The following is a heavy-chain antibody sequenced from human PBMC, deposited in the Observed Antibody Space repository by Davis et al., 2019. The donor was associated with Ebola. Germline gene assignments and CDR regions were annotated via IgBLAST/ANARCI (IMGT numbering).Heavy chain of an antibody. V-gene: IGHV4-38-2*02. J-gene: IGHJ4*02. Sequence: SETLSLTCTVSGYSISSGFSWGWIRQPPGKGLAWIGSMYHSGRANYNPSLKSRVTISIDTSRNQFSLKLTSVTAADTAVYYCARDFVHWGQGTLVPVSS. CDR3: ARDFVH. D-gene: IGHD3-16*02. CDR1: GYSISSGFS. CDR2: MYHSGRA.